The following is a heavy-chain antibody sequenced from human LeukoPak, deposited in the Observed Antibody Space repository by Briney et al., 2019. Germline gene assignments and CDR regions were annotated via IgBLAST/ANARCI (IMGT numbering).Heavy chain of an antibody. J-gene: IGHJ4*02. Sequence: GRSLRLSCAASGFTFSSYWMSWVRQAPGKGLEWVANIKQDGSEKYYVDSVKGRFTISRDNAKNSLYLQMNSLRSEDTALYYCAKDNIRIVVAGTIDYWGQGTLVTVSS. CDR2: IKQDGSEK. CDR1: GFTFSSYW. CDR3: AKDNIRIVVAGTIDY. D-gene: IGHD6-19*01. V-gene: IGHV3-7*03.